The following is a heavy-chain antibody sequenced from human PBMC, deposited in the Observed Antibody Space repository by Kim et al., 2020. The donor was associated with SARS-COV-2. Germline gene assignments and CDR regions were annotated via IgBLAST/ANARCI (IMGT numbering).Heavy chain of an antibody. CDR3: TRDLVPGGADY. CDR1: GFKFERFA. D-gene: IGHD6-6*01. CDR2: LSLDNDRI. V-gene: IGHV3-9*01. J-gene: IGHJ4*02. Sequence: GGSLRLSCEMSGFKFERFAVHWVRQPPGKCLEWVSGLSLDNDRIGYADSVKGRFTVSRDKAKDTLYLQMDSLRIEDTAFYYCTRDLVPGGADYWGQGTLVTVSS.